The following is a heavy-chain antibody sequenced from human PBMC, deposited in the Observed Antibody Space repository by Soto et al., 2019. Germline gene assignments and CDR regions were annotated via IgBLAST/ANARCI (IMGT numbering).Heavy chain of an antibody. V-gene: IGHV4-39*01. J-gene: IGHJ4*02. CDR3: ARLYSGSGNDC. Sequence: PSETLSLTCTVSGGSISSSSYYWGWIRQPPGKGPEWIGSIYYSGSTYYNPSLKSRVTISVDTSKNQFSLKLSSVTAADTAVYYFARLYSGSGNDCWGKGTLVTVS. CDR1: GGSISSSSYY. CDR2: IYYSGST. D-gene: IGHD6-6*01.